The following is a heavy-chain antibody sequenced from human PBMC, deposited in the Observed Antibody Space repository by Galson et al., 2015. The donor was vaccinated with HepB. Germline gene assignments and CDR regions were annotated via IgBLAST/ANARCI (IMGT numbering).Heavy chain of an antibody. CDR1: GYTFSSYS. J-gene: IGHJ4*02. CDR3: ARVGGSSWYGFDF. V-gene: IGHV1-46*01. CDR2: INPSGGGT. D-gene: IGHD6-13*01. Sequence: SVKVSCKASGYTFSSYSMTWVRQAPGQGLEWMGIINPSGGGTNYAQKFQGRVTVTRDTSTSTVYMDLSSLKSEDTAVYYCARVGGSSWYGFDFWGQGTLVTVSS.